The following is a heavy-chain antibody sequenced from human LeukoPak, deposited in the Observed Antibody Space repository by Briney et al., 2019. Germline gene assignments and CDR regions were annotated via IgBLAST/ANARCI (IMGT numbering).Heavy chain of an antibody. CDR1: GFTFSSYG. V-gene: IGHV3-33*01. J-gene: IGHJ5*02. CDR2: IWYDGSNK. D-gene: IGHD6-19*01. Sequence: GGSLRLSCAASGFTFSSYGMHWVRQAPGKGLEWVAVIWYDGSNKYYADSVKGRFTISRDNSKNTLYLQMNSLRAEDTAVYYCARDGAVAGPRKPQLGRKNWFDPWGQGTLVTVSS. CDR3: ARDGAVAGPRKPQLGRKNWFDP.